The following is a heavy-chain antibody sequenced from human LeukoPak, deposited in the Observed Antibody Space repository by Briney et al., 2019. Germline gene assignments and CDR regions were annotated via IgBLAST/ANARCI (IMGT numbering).Heavy chain of an antibody. D-gene: IGHD3-3*01. CDR3: ASGGYYDFWSGFDY. CDR2: IYHSGST. Sequence: SETLSLTCAVSGGSVSSGGYSWSWIRQPPGKGLEWIGYIYHSGSTYYNPSLKSRVTISVDRSKNQFSLKLSSVTAADTAVYYCASGGYYDFWSGFDYWGQGTLATVSS. V-gene: IGHV4-30-2*01. J-gene: IGHJ4*02. CDR1: GGSVSSGGYS.